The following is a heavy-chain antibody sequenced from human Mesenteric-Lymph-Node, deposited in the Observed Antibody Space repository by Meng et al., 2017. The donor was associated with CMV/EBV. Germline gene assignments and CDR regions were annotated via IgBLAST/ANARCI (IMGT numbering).Heavy chain of an antibody. CDR2: ISGSGGST. CDR3: AKRGAMVRNQRDFDY. D-gene: IGHD3-10*01. CDR1: GFTFSSYA. Sequence: GGSLRLSCAASGFTFSSYAMSWVRQAPGKGLEWVSAISGSGGSTYYADSVKGRFTISRDNSKNTLYLQMNSLRAEDTAVYYCAKRGAMVRNQRDFDYWGQGTLVTVSS. J-gene: IGHJ4*02. V-gene: IGHV3-23*01.